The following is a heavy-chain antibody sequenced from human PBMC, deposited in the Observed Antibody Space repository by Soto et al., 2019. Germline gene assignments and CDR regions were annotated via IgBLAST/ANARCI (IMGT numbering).Heavy chain of an antibody. Sequence: ASVKVSCKASGYTFTSYGISWVRQAPGQGLEWMGWISAYNGNTNYAQKLQGRVTISLDKSKSQFSLKLNSVIAADSAVYFCARLEGLATISYYFDFWGQGALVTVPS. J-gene: IGHJ4*02. CDR3: ARLEGLATISYYFDF. CDR2: ISAYNGNT. CDR1: GYTFTSYG. D-gene: IGHD3-9*01. V-gene: IGHV1-18*01.